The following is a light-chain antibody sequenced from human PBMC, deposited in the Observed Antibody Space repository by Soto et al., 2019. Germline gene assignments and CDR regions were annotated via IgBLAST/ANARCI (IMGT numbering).Light chain of an antibody. CDR1: IDDVGAYDH. CDR2: EVT. CDR3: YSYAGSYTNV. V-gene: IGLV2-8*01. J-gene: IGLJ1*01. Sequence: QSVLTQPPSSSGSPGQSVTISCTGTIDDVGAYDHVSWYKQYPGTAPQLMIYEVTKRPSGVPGRFSGSKSGNTASLTVSGLQAEDEADYYCYSYAGSYTNVFGSGTKVTVL.